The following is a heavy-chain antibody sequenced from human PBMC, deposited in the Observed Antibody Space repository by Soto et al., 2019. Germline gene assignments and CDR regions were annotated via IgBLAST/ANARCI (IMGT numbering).Heavy chain of an antibody. Sequence: QLQLQESGPGLVKPSETLSLTCTVSTDSSSFTNSYWGWIRQPPGKGLQWIGSSSYNGGTFYNPSLQGRGVISFDTSKKQSSLQVTSVTAADTAVYFCTRHRIEVVWRGFDFWGQGSPVTVSS. J-gene: IGHJ4*02. CDR2: SSYNGGT. V-gene: IGHV4-39*01. CDR3: TRHRIEVVWRGFDF. CDR1: TDSSSFTNSY. D-gene: IGHD3-10*01.